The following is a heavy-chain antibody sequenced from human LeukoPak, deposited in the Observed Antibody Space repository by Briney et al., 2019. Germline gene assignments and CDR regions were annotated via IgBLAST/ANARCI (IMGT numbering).Heavy chain of an antibody. CDR3: ARKEYQLLYPYYYYGMDV. CDR1: GFTFSSYG. V-gene: IGHV3-33*01. D-gene: IGHD2-2*02. CDR2: IWYDGSNK. Sequence: GGSLRLSCAASGFTFSSYGMHWVRQAPGKGLEWVAVIWYDGSNKYYADSVKGRFTISRDNSKNTLYLQMSSLRAEDTAVYYCARKEYQLLYPYYYYGMDVWGQGTTVTVSS. J-gene: IGHJ6*02.